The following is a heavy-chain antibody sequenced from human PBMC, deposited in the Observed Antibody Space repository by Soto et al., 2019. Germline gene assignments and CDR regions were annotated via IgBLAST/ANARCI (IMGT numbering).Heavy chain of an antibody. V-gene: IGHV1-2*02. D-gene: IGHD2-2*01. CDR2: INPNSGDT. CDR1: GGTFSSYA. Sequence: ASVKVSCKASGGTFSSYAISWVRQAPGQGLEWMGWINPNSGDTSYLQKFQGRVSMTTDTSINTAYMELSRVTSDDTAVYYCARPFCSSNSCHNWFDSWGQGTLVTVSS. CDR3: ARPFCSSNSCHNWFDS. J-gene: IGHJ5*01.